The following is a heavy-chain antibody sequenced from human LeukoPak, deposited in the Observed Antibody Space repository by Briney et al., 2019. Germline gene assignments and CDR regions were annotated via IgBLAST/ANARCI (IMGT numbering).Heavy chain of an antibody. CDR3: ARGRRVRGSYYYYYMDV. Sequence: PSETLSLTCTVSGGSISSSSYYWGWIRQPPGTGLEWIGSIYYSGSTYYNPSLKSRVTISVDTSKNQFSLKLSSVTAADTAVYYCARGRRVRGSYYYYYMDVWGKGTTVTVSS. J-gene: IGHJ6*03. D-gene: IGHD3-10*01. CDR2: IYYSGST. V-gene: IGHV4-39*07. CDR1: GGSISSSSYY.